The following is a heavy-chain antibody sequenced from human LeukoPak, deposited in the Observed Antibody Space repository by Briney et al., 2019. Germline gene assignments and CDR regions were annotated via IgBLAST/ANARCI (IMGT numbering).Heavy chain of an antibody. CDR3: ARENLDTIFGVVIIRGMDV. J-gene: IGHJ6*02. CDR2: ISACNGNT. CDR1: GYTFTSYG. D-gene: IGHD3-3*01. V-gene: IGHV1-18*01. Sequence: ASVKVSCKASGYTFTSYGISWVRQAPGQGLEWMGWISACNGNTNYAQKLQGRVTMTTDTSTSTAYMELRSLRSDDTAVYYCARENLDTIFGVVIIRGMDVWGQGTTVTVSS.